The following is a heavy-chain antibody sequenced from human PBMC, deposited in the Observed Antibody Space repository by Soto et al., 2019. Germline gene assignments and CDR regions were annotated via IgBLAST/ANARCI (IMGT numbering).Heavy chain of an antibody. CDR3: ARSVFP. CDR1: GGSISSGGYY. J-gene: IGHJ5*02. Sequence: SETLSLTCAVSGGSISSGGYYWTGIRQHPGKDLEWIGNIHHSGSTFYNPSLKSRVSISLDTSKNQFSLKLSSVTAADTAVYYCARSVFPWGQGTQVTVSS. V-gene: IGHV4-31*11. CDR2: IHHSGST.